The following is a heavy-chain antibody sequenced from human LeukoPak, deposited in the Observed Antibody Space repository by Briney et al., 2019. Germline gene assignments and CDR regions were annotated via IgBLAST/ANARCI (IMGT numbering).Heavy chain of an antibody. J-gene: IGHJ4*02. D-gene: IGHD4-17*01. Sequence: PGGSLRLSCAASGFTFSSYGMHWVRQAPGKGLEWVAVISFDATNKYYADSVKGRFTISRDNSKNTLYLQMNSLRAEDTAVYYCARGGFDYGDYVDYWGQGTLVTVSS. CDR2: ISFDATNK. CDR3: ARGGFDYGDYVDY. V-gene: IGHV3-30*03. CDR1: GFTFSSYG.